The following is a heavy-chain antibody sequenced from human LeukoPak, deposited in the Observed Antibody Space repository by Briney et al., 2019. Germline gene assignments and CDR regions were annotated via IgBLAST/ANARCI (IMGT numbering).Heavy chain of an antibody. D-gene: IGHD3-22*01. CDR3: ARPGYYYDSSGYYGAFDI. V-gene: IGHV3-21*01. CDR2: ISSTSSYI. J-gene: IGHJ3*02. CDR1: GFTFSSYA. Sequence: GGSLRLSCAASGFTFSSYAMSWVRQAPGKGLEWVSSISSTSSYIYYADSVKGRFTISRDNAKNSLYLQMNSLRAEDTAVYYCARPGYYYDSSGYYGAFDIWGQGTMVTVSS.